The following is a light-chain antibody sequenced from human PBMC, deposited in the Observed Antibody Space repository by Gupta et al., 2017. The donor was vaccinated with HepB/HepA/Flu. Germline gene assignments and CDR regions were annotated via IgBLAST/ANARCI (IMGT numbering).Light chain of an antibody. J-gene: IGKJ1*01. CDR1: QGISSY. Sequence: AMRLTQSPASFSASTGDRVTITCRASQGISSYLAWYQQKPGKAPKLLIYAASTLQSGVPSRFSGSGSGTDFTLTISSLQSDDFATYYCQQYYSYPPAFGQGTKVEIK. V-gene: IGKV1-8*01. CDR2: AAS. CDR3: QQYYSYPPA.